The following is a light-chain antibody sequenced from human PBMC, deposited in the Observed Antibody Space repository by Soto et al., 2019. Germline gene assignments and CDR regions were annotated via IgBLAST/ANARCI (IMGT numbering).Light chain of an antibody. Sequence: QSVLTQPPSASGTPGQRVTISCSGSSSNIGTNYVYWYQQVPGTAPKLLIYSNNQRPSGVPDRFSGSKSGTSASLAIRGLRSEDEADYYCATWDDSLRGRVFGEGTKLTVL. CDR2: SNN. V-gene: IGLV1-47*02. J-gene: IGLJ3*02. CDR3: ATWDDSLRGRV. CDR1: SSNIGTNY.